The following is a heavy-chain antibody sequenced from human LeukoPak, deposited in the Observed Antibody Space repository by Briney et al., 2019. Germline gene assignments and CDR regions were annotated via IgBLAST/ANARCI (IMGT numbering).Heavy chain of an antibody. Sequence: VKPSETLSLTCTVSGGSISSYYWSWIRQPPGKGLEWMGYIYYSGSTNYNPSLKSRVTISVDTSKNQFSLKLSSVTAADTAVYYCARERTHCSSTSCLNYFDYWGQGTLVTVSS. CDR2: IYYSGST. J-gene: IGHJ4*02. CDR1: GGSISSYY. V-gene: IGHV4-59*01. CDR3: ARERTHCSSTSCLNYFDY. D-gene: IGHD2-2*01.